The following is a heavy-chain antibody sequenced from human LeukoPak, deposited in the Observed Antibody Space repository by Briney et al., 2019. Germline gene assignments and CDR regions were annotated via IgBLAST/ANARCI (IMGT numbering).Heavy chain of an antibody. CDR3: AKNYDYVWGSYRHNYFDY. J-gene: IGHJ4*02. Sequence: PGGSLRLSCAASVFTFSSYDMSWVRQAPGKGLEWVAAISGSGGSTYYADSVKGRFTISRDNSKNTLYLQMNSLRAEDTAVYYCAKNYDYVWGSYRHNYFDYWGQGTLVTVSS. CDR1: VFTFSSYD. D-gene: IGHD3-16*02. V-gene: IGHV3-23*01. CDR2: ISGSGGST.